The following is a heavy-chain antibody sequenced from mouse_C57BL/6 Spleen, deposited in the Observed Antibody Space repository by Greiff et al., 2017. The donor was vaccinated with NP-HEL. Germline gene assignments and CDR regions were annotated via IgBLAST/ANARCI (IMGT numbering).Heavy chain of an antibody. CDR1: NTQQPDYY. D-gene: IGHD2-4*01. V-gene: IGHV1-19*01. J-gene: IGHJ4*01. CDR2: INPQKSGT. CDR3: ARWDDYDDEGYAMDY. Sequence: EVQKKKSEEGRGKKGEGGKREGKEENTQQPDYYMYKIQTKPGKSLEWIGVINPQKSGTSYNQKFKGKATLTVDKSSSTAYMELNSLTSEDSAVYYCARWDDYDDEGYAMDYWGQGTSVTVSS.